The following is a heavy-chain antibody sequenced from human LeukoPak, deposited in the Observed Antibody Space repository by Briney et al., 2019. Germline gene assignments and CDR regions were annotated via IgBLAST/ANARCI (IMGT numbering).Heavy chain of an antibody. V-gene: IGHV3-21*01. J-gene: IGHJ4*02. CDR2: ISSSSSYI. Sequence: GGSLRLSCAASGFTFSSYSVNWVRQAPGKGLEWVSSISSSSSYIYYADSVKGRFTISRDNAKNSLYLQMNSLRAEDTAVYYCARAVGTGSYYPDYWGQGTLVTVSS. CDR1: GFTFSSYS. D-gene: IGHD3-10*01. CDR3: ARAVGTGSYYPDY.